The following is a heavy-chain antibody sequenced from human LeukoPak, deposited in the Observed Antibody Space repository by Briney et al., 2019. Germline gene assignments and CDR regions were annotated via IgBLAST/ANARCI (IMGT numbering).Heavy chain of an antibody. Sequence: SGTLSLTCAVSGGSITSDYWWTWVRQPPGKGLEWIGEIYHSGSTNYNPSLKSRVTISVDKSKNQFSLKLSSVTAADMAVYYCARGGLRYSSFDYWGQGTLVTVSS. J-gene: IGHJ4*02. CDR2: IYHSGST. CDR1: GGSITSDYW. CDR3: ARGGLRYSSFDY. V-gene: IGHV4-4*02. D-gene: IGHD3-9*01.